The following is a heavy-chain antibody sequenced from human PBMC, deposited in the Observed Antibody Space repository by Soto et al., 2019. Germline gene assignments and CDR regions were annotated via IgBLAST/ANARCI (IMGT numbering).Heavy chain of an antibody. D-gene: IGHD6-13*01. CDR1: GYSVSSNSAA. V-gene: IGHV6-1*01. J-gene: IGHJ6*01. CDR3: ARGGYRSSWQLYYYYGMDV. CDR2: TYYRAKWYN. Sequence: SQTLSLTCAISGYSVSSNSAAWNWIRQSPSRVLEWLGRTYYRAKWYNDYAVSVKSRITINPDTSKNQFSLQLNSVTPADTAVYYSARGGYRSSWQLYYYYGMDVWGPGKRATVSS.